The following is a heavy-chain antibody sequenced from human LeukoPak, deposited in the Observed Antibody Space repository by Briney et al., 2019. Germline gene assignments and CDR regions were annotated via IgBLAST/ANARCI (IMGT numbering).Heavy chain of an antibody. J-gene: IGHJ5*02. Sequence: SETLSLTCIVSGGSFSSYYWSWIRQPPGKGLEWIGYIYYSGSTNYNPSLKSRVTISVDTSKNQFSLKLSSVTAADTAVYYCARGGDYVSRNWFDPWGQGTLVTVSS. V-gene: IGHV4-59*01. CDR3: ARGGDYVSRNWFDP. CDR1: GGSFSSYY. D-gene: IGHD4-17*01. CDR2: IYYSGST.